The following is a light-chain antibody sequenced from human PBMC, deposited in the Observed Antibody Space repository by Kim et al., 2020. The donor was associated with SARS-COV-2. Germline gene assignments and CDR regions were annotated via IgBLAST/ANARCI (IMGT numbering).Light chain of an antibody. CDR1: SSDVGGYNY. J-gene: IGLJ3*02. CDR2: DVN. Sequence: GQSITISCTGSSSDVGGYNYVSWYQQHPGKAPKLMIYDVNKRPSGISNRFSGSKSGNTASLTISGLQAEDEADYYCSSYTSSSAWVFSGGTQLTVL. V-gene: IGLV2-14*03. CDR3: SSYTSSSAWV.